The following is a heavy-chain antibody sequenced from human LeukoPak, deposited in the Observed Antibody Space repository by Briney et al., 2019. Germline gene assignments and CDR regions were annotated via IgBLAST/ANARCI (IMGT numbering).Heavy chain of an antibody. CDR2: IYFDGSI. V-gene: IGHV4-39*01. CDR1: RGSIGSSSYF. J-gene: IGHJ5*01. D-gene: IGHD3-10*01. CDR3: ARTIGGSGSYYFYS. Sequence: SETLSLTCTVSRGSIGSSSYFWGWLRQPPGKGLEWIGSIYFDGSIYYNPSLKSRVTISVDTSKNQFSLKLSSVTAADTAVYYCARTIGGSGSYYFYSWGQGTLVTVSS.